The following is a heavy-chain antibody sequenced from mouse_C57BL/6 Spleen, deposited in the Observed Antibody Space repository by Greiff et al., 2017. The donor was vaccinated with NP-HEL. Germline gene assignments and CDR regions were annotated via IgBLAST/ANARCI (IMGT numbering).Heavy chain of an antibody. Sequence: DVKLVESGGGLVKPGGSLKLSCAASGFTFSSYAMSWVRQTPEKRLEWVATISDGGSYTYYPDNVKGRFTISRDNAKNNLYLQMSHLKSEDTAMYYCAREGTTVVPFDYWGQGTTLTVSS. V-gene: IGHV5-4*01. CDR2: ISDGGSYT. D-gene: IGHD1-1*01. J-gene: IGHJ2*01. CDR1: GFTFSSYA. CDR3: AREGTTVVPFDY.